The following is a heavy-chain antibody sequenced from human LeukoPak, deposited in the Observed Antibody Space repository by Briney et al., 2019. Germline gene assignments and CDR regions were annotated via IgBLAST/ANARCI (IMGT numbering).Heavy chain of an antibody. V-gene: IGHV4-34*01. D-gene: IGHD2-2*01. CDR3: ARTSPYCSSTSCYRNWFDP. Sequence: PSETLSLTCTVSGGSISSYYWSWIRQPPGKGLEWIGEINHSGSTNYNPSLKSRVTISVDTSKNQFSLKLSSVTAADTAVYYCARTSPYCSSTSCYRNWFDPWGQGTLVTVSS. J-gene: IGHJ5*02. CDR2: INHSGST. CDR1: GGSISSYY.